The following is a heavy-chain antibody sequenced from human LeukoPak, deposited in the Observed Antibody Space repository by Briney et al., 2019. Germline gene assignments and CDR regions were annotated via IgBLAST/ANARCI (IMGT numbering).Heavy chain of an antibody. V-gene: IGHV1-69*04. CDR2: IIPIIGIA. CDR1: GCTFISYA. Sequence: SVKVSCKASGCTFISYAISWVRQAPGQGLEWMGRIIPIIGIANYAQKFQGRVTITADKSTSTAYMELSSVRSEETAVYYCAKNLRGGGSPRNWFDPWGQGSLVTVSS. D-gene: IGHD2-15*01. CDR3: AKNLRGGGSPRNWFDP. J-gene: IGHJ5*02.